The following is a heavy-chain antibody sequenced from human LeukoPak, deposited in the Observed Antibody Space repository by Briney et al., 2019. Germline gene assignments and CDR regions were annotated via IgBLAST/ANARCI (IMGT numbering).Heavy chain of an antibody. Sequence: ASVKVACKASGYTFTGYYMHWVRQAPGQGLEWMGWINPNSGGTNYAQKFQGRVTMTRDTSISTAYMELSRLRSDDTAAYYCARAHYCSSTSCYRVVFDYWGQGTLVTVSS. CDR2: INPNSGGT. CDR1: GYTFTGYY. V-gene: IGHV1-2*02. J-gene: IGHJ4*02. D-gene: IGHD2-2*01. CDR3: ARAHYCSSTSCYRVVFDY.